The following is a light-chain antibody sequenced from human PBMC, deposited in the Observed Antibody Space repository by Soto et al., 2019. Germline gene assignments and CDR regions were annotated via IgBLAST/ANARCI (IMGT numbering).Light chain of an antibody. CDR1: QSLLYSSNNKNY. J-gene: IGKJ2*01. Sequence: DIVMTQSPDSLAVSLGERATINCKSSQSLLYSSNNKNYLAWYQQKSGQPPKLLIYWASTRESGVPDRFSGSGSGTDFSLTISSLQAEDVAVYYCQQYYSTPQTFGQGTKLEIQ. CDR2: WAS. V-gene: IGKV4-1*01. CDR3: QQYYSTPQT.